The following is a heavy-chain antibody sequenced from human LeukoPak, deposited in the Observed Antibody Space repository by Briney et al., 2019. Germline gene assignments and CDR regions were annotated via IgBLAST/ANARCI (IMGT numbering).Heavy chain of an antibody. D-gene: IGHD2-2*01. CDR3: TTGVVVVPALGAFDI. CDR2: IKSKTDGGTT. J-gene: IGHJ3*02. Sequence: PGGSLRLSCAASGFTFSNAWMSWVRQAPGKGLEWVGRIKSKTDGGTTDYAAPVKGRFTTSRDDSKNTLYLQMNSLKTEDTAVYYCTTGVVVVPALGAFDIWGQGTMVTVSS. CDR1: GFTFSNAW. V-gene: IGHV3-15*01.